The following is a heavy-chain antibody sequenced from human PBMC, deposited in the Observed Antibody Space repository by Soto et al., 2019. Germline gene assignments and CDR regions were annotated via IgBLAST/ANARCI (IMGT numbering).Heavy chain of an antibody. CDR2: ISGSGAST. CDR1: GFTFSKHA. V-gene: IGHV3-23*01. Sequence: GGSLRLSCVASGFTFSKHALAWVRQAPGKGLEWVSAISGSGASTYDSDSVKGRFVISRDNSNNTLYLQMNSLKAEDTAVYYCAKTPGVITVISAFDHWGQGTPDTVSP. D-gene: IGHD2-21*01. J-gene: IGHJ4*02. CDR3: AKTPGVITVISAFDH.